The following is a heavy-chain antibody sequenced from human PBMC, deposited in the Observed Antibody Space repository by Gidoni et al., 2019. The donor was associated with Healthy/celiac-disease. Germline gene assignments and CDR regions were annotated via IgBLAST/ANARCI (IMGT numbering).Heavy chain of an antibody. J-gene: IGHJ4*02. CDR2: ISYDGSNK. D-gene: IGHD1-26*01. CDR1: GFTFRSYG. V-gene: IGHV3-30*18. CDR3: AKAGVQWELLPHFDY. Sequence: QVQLVASGGGVVQPGRSLRRSCAASGFTFRSYGMHWVRQAPGKGLEWVAVISYDGSNKYYADSVKGRFTISRDNSKNTLYLQMNSLRAEDTAVYYCAKAGVQWELLPHFDYWGQGTLVTVSS.